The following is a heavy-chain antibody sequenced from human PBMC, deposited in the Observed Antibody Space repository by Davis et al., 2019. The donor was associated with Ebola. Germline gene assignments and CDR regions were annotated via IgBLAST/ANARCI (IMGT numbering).Heavy chain of an antibody. D-gene: IGHD3-10*01. V-gene: IGHV3-7*01. CDR2: IKQDGSEK. Sequence: PGGSLRLSCAASGFTFSSYWMSWVRQAPGKGLEWVANIKQDGSEKYYVDSVKGRFTISRDNAKNSLYLQMNSLRAEDTAVYYCARWRDYYGSGSYRDYYYGMDVWGQGTTVTVSS. CDR1: GFTFSSYW. CDR3: ARWRDYYGSGSYRDYYYGMDV. J-gene: IGHJ6*02.